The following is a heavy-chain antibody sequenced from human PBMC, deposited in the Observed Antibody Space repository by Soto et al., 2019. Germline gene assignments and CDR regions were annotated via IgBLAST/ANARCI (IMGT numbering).Heavy chain of an antibody. Sequence: QLQLQESGPGLVKPSETLSLTCSVSGGSISSSSYYWGWIRQPPGKGLEWIGSIYYSGSTYYNPSLKSRVTISVDTSKNQFSLKLSSVTAAETAVYYCARQSSGWYNWFDPWGQGTLVTVSS. CDR2: IYYSGST. V-gene: IGHV4-39*01. J-gene: IGHJ5*02. CDR1: GGSISSSSYY. CDR3: ARQSSGWYNWFDP. D-gene: IGHD6-19*01.